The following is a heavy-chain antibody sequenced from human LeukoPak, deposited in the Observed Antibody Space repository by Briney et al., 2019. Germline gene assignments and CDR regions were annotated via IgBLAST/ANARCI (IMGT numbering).Heavy chain of an antibody. CDR2: ITASGGNT. J-gene: IGHJ4*02. V-gene: IGHV3-23*01. D-gene: IGHD5-18*01. CDR3: ARLGAGGGSTARPESDLDTAMVRGSLYYFDY. CDR1: GFTFSSYA. Sequence: GGSLRLSCAASGFTFSSYAMGWVRQAPGKGLEWVSAITASGGNTYYADSVKGRFTISRDNSKNTLYLQVNSLKASDTAMYYCARLGAGGGSTARPESDLDTAMVRGSLYYFDYWGQGTLVTVSS.